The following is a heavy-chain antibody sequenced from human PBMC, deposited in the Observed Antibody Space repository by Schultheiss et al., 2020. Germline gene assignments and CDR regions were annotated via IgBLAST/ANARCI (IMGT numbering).Heavy chain of an antibody. CDR3: ARGMADCSSTSCYRGAYYYYGMDV. J-gene: IGHJ6*02. CDR2: TYYRSKWYN. CDR1: GDSVASNSAT. D-gene: IGHD2-2*01. V-gene: IGHV6-1*01. Sequence: SQTLSLTCAISGDSVASNSATWNWIRQSPSGGLEWLGRTYYRSKWYNDYAVSVKSRITINPDTSKNQFSLQLNSVTPEDTAVYYCARGMADCSSTSCYRGAYYYYGMDVWGQGTTVTVSS.